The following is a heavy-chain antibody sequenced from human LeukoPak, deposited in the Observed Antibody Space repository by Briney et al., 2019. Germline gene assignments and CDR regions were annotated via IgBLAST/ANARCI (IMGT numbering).Heavy chain of an antibody. V-gene: IGHV1-2*02. D-gene: IGHD6-13*01. CDR2: INPNSGGT. CDR1: GYTFTGYY. CDR3: ARSYVYSQQLVYNWFDP. Sequence: ASVKVSCKASGYTFTGYYMHWVRQAPGQGLEWMGWINPNSGGTNYAQKFQGRVTVTRDTSISTAYMELSRLRSDDTAVYYCARSYVYSQQLVYNWFDPWGQGTLVTVSS. J-gene: IGHJ5*02.